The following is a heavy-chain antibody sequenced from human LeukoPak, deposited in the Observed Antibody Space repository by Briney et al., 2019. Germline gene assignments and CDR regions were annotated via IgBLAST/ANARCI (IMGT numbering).Heavy chain of an antibody. CDR1: GGSISSYY. CDR2: IYYSGST. CDR3: ARGRGRGYYYYDSSGYLYYFDY. J-gene: IGHJ4*02. Sequence: SETLSLTCTVSGGSISSYYWSWIRQPPGEGLEWIGYIYYSGSTNYDPSLKSRVTISVDTSKNQFSLKLSSVTAADTAVYYCARGRGRGYYYYDSSGYLYYFDYWGQGTLVTVSS. D-gene: IGHD3-22*01. V-gene: IGHV4-59*12.